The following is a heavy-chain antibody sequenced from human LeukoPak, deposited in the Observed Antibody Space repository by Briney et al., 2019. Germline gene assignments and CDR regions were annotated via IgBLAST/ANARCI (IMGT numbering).Heavy chain of an antibody. J-gene: IGHJ6*02. D-gene: IGHD2-2*01. V-gene: IGHV3-74*01. CDR2: INSDGSST. Sequence: GGSLRLSCAASGFTFSSYWMHWVRQAPGKGLVWVSRINSDGSSTSYADSVKGRFTISRDNAKNTLYLQMNSLRAEDTAVYYCARGKVVVPAENGMDVWGQGTTVTVSS. CDR1: GFTFSSYW. CDR3: ARGKVVVPAENGMDV.